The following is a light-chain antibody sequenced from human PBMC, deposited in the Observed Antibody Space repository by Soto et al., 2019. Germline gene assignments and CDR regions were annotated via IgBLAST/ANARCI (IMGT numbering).Light chain of an antibody. V-gene: IGKV3-11*01. Sequence: EIVLTQSPATLSLSPGERATLSCRASQSIDSYLAWYQQKPGQAPRLLIYDASNRATGIPARFSGSGSGTDFTLTISTLEPEDFAVYYCHQRTNWPLTFGGGTKVETK. CDR2: DAS. J-gene: IGKJ4*01. CDR3: HQRTNWPLT. CDR1: QSIDSY.